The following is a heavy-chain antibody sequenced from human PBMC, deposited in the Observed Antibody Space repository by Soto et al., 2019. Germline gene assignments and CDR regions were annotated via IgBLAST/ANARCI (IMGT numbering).Heavy chain of an antibody. V-gene: IGHV3-30*18. CDR1: GFTFSSYG. CDR2: ISYDGSNK. D-gene: IGHD3-22*01. CDR3: AKEGITMIVVV. Sequence: ESGGGVVQPGRSLRLSCAASGFTFSSYGMHWVRQAPGKGLEWVAVISYDGSNKYYADSVKGRFTISRDNSKNTLYLQMNSLRAEDTAVYYCAKEGITMIVVVWGQGTLVTVSS. J-gene: IGHJ4*02.